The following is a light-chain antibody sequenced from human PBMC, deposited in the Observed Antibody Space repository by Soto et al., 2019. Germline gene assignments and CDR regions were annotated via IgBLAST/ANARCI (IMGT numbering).Light chain of an antibody. J-gene: IGLJ1*01. Sequence: QSLLTQPPSASGSPGQSVAISCTGTSSDVGGYNYVSWYQQHPGKAPKLMIYEVNKRPSGVPDRFSGSKSGNTASLTVSGLQAEDEADYYCSSYAGSSNVVGTGTKVTVL. V-gene: IGLV2-8*01. CDR3: SSYAGSSNV. CDR1: SSDVGGYNY. CDR2: EVN.